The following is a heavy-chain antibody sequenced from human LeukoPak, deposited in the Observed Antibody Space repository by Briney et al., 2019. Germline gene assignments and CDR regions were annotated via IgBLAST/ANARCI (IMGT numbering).Heavy chain of an antibody. CDR2: IIPIFGTA. J-gene: IGHJ4*02. V-gene: IGHV1-69*05. Sequence: SVKVSCKASGGTFSSYAISWVRQAPGQGLEWMGRIIPIFGTANYAQKFQGRVTITTDKSTSTAYMDLSSLRSEDTAVYCCARDPGGYFGGGSCFVPYYFDYWAQGPLVPVSS. CDR3: ARDPGGYFGGGSCFVPYYFDY. CDR1: GGTFSSYA. D-gene: IGHD2-15*01.